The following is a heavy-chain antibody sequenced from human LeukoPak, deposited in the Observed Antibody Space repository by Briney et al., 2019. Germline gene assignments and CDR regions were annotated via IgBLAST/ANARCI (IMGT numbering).Heavy chain of an antibody. CDR2: IYSGGST. Sequence: GGSPRLSCAASGFTVSSNYMSWVRQAPGKGLEWVSVIYSGGSTYYADSVKGRFTISRDNSKNTLYLQMNSLRAEDTAVYYCAKARIEALGTGAFDVWGQGTMVTVSS. CDR1: GFTVSSNY. J-gene: IGHJ3*01. D-gene: IGHD6-13*01. V-gene: IGHV3-66*02. CDR3: AKARIEALGTGAFDV.